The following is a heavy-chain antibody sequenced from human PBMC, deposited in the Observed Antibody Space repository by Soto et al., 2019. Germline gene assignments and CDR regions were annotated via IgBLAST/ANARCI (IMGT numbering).Heavy chain of an antibody. V-gene: IGHV3-23*01. D-gene: IGHD2-2*01. Sequence: EVQLLESGGGLVQPGGSLRLSCAASGFTFSSYAMSWVRQAPGKGLEWVSAIIGSGGSTYYADSVKGRFTISRDNSKNTLYMQMNSLRAEDTAVYDCAKVVRPPRGLDVWGQGSTVTVSS. J-gene: IGHJ6*02. CDR2: IIGSGGST. CDR3: AKVVRPPRGLDV. CDR1: GFTFSSYA.